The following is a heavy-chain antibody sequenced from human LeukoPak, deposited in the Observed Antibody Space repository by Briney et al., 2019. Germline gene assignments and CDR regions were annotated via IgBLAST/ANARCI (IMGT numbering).Heavy chain of an antibody. J-gene: IGHJ4*02. CDR2: ISYEGSSK. D-gene: IGHD2-15*01. CDR1: GFTFSSFA. CDR3: ARVSSYCSGGSCYSGDYFDY. V-gene: IGHV3-30-3*01. Sequence: GGSLRLSCAASGFTFSSFAMHWVRQAPGKGLEWVAAISYEGSSKYYTDSVKGRFTISRDNSKNTLYLQMNSLRVEDTAVYYCARVSSYCSGGSCYSGDYFDYWGQGTLVTVSS.